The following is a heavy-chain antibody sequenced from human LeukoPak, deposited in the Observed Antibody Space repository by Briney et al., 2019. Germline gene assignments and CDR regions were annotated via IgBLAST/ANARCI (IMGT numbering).Heavy chain of an antibody. Sequence: GALRLSCPASGFTFSSYAMHWVRQAPGKGLEYVSAISSNGGSTYYADSVKGRFTISRDNSKNTLYLQMSSLRAEDTAVYYCVKDINSIVVVSLFDYWGQGTLVTVSS. CDR3: VKDINSIVVVSLFDY. J-gene: IGHJ4*02. D-gene: IGHD3-22*01. V-gene: IGHV3-64D*06. CDR1: GFTFSSYA. CDR2: ISSNGGST.